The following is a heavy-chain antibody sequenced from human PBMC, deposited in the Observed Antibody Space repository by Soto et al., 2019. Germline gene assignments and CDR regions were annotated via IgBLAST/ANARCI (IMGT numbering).Heavy chain of an antibody. CDR3: ARGGYSGYVATYYYYYGMDV. J-gene: IGHJ6*02. CDR1: GYTFTSYG. D-gene: IGHD5-12*01. V-gene: IGHV1-18*04. CDR2: ISAYNGNT. Sequence: QVPLVQSGAEVKKPGASVKVSCKASGYTFTSYGISWVRQAPGQGLEWMGWISAYNGNTNYAQKLQGRVTMTTDTSTSTAYMELRSLRSDDTAVYYCARGGYSGYVATYYYYYGMDVWGQGTTVTVSS.